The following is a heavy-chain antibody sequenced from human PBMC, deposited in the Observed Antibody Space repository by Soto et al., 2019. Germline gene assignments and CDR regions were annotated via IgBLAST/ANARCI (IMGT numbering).Heavy chain of an antibody. CDR1: GGSISSGDYY. Sequence: QVQLQESGPGLVKPSQTLSLTCTVSGGSISSGDYYWSWIRQPPGKGLEWIGYIYYSGSTYYNPSLKSRVTISVDTSKNQFSLKLSSVTAADTAVYYCARYGPAGDGINWFDPWGQGTLVTVSS. D-gene: IGHD3-16*01. CDR2: IYYSGST. V-gene: IGHV4-30-4*01. CDR3: ARYGPAGDGINWFDP. J-gene: IGHJ5*02.